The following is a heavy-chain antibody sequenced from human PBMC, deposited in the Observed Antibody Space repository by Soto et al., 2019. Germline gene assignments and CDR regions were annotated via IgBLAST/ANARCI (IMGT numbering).Heavy chain of an antibody. CDR2: IRGDGSKK. V-gene: IGHV3-7*05. CDR3: ARDVSPGSSSMYLDAFDI. D-gene: IGHD6-13*01. Sequence: EVQLVESGGTLVQPGGSPRLSCEGSGFAFGSYWMTWVRQAPGKGLEWVANIRGDGSKKSYLDSVSGRFTIFRDNAENSLYLQMNSLRDEDTALYYCARDVSPGSSSMYLDAFDIWRQGTMVTVSS. CDR1: GFAFGSYW. J-gene: IGHJ3*02.